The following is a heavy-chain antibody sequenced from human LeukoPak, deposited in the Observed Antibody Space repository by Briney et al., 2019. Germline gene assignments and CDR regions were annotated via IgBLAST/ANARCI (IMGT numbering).Heavy chain of an antibody. J-gene: IGHJ3*02. D-gene: IGHD2-2*01. V-gene: IGHV3-48*04. Sequence: GGSLRLSCAASGFTFSSYSMNWVRQAPGKGLEWVSYISTSGSITYYADSVKGRFTISRDNAKNSLYLQMNSLRAEDTAVYYCAREAPAAFDIWGQGTMVTVSS. CDR2: ISTSGSIT. CDR1: GFTFSSYS. CDR3: AREAPAAFDI.